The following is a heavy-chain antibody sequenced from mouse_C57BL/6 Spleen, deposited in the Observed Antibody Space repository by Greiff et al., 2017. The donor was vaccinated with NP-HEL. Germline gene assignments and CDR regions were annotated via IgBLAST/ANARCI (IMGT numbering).Heavy chain of an antibody. V-gene: IGHV1-81*01. J-gene: IGHJ4*01. CDR1: GYTFTSYG. Sequence: QVQLQQPGAELARPGASVKLSCKASGYTFTSYGISWVKQRTGQGLEWIGEIYPRSGNTYYNEKFKGKATLTADKSSSTAYMELRSLTSEDSAVYFCARRTAQATGYAMDYWGQGTSVTVSS. D-gene: IGHD3-2*02. CDR3: ARRTAQATGYAMDY. CDR2: IYPRSGNT.